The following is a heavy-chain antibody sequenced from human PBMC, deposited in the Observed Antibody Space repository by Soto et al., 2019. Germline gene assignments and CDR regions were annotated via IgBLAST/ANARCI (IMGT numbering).Heavy chain of an antibody. J-gene: IGHJ4*02. CDR2: VYYSGST. CDR1: GGSVSSISYY. D-gene: IGHD3-9*01. V-gene: IGHV4-39*01. CDR3: GRLEGLATISYYFDY. Sequence: SETLSLTCTVSGGSVSSISYYWGWVRQPPGKGLEWIGSVYYSGSTYHNPSLESRVTISVDKSKNQFSLKLMSLSAADTAVYYCGRLEGLATISYYFDYWGQGTLVTVSS.